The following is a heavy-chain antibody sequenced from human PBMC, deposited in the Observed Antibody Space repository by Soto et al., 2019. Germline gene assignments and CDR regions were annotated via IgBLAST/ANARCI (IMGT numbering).Heavy chain of an antibody. CDR1: GFTFSSYA. Sequence: EVQLLESGGGLVQPGGSLRLSCAASGFTFSSYAMSWVRQAPGKGLEWVSAISGSGGSTYYADSVKGRFTISRDNSKNTLYLQMNSLRAEDTAVYDCANPDYSSSWYYFDYWGQGTLVTVSS. CDR2: ISGSGGST. D-gene: IGHD6-13*01. J-gene: IGHJ4*02. V-gene: IGHV3-23*01. CDR3: ANPDYSSSWYYFDY.